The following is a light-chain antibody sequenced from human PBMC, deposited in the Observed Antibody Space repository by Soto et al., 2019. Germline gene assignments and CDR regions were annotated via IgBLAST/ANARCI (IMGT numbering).Light chain of an antibody. CDR1: QSVLYSSNNKNY. V-gene: IGKV4-1*01. Sequence: DIVMTRSPDSLAVSLGERATINCKSSQSVLYSSNNKNYLAWYQQKPGQPPKLLIYWASTRESGVPDRFSGSGSGTDFTLTISSPQAEDVAVYYCQQYYSTPSWTFGQGTKVEIK. CDR2: WAS. CDR3: QQYYSTPSWT. J-gene: IGKJ1*01.